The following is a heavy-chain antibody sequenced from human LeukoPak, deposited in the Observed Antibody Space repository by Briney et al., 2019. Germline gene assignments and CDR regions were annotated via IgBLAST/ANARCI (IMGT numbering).Heavy chain of an antibody. D-gene: IGHD2-2*01. V-gene: IGHV3-7*01. CDR3: ARAMDSSSSRYQAFEY. CDR1: GFSFSNYW. J-gene: IGHJ4*02. Sequence: PGGSLRLSCATSGFSFSNYWMSWVRQAPGKGLEWGASIKQGESERYYVDSVKGRFTISRDSAKDSLYLQMNNLRAEDTAVYYCARAMDSSSSRYQAFEYWGQGTPVTVSS. CDR2: IKQGESER.